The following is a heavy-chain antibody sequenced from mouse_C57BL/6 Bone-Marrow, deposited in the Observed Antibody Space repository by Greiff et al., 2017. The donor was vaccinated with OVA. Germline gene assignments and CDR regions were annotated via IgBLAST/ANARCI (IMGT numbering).Heavy chain of an antibody. CDR3: ARSYDGYYVKFAY. V-gene: IGHV1-54*01. CDR1: GYAFTNYL. Sequence: QVQLQQSGAELVRPGTSVKVSCKASGYAFTNYLIEWVKQRPGQGLEWIGVINPGSGGTNYNEKFKGKATLTADKSSSTAYMQLSSLTSEDSAVYFCARSYDGYYVKFAYWGQGTLVTVSA. J-gene: IGHJ3*01. CDR2: INPGSGGT. D-gene: IGHD2-3*01.